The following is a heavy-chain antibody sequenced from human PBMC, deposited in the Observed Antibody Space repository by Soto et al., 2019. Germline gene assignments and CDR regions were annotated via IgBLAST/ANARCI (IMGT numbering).Heavy chain of an antibody. Sequence: PSETLSLTCTVSGGSISSDDYYWSWIRHPPGKGLEWIGYIYYSGSTYYNPSLKSRVTISVDTSKNQFSLKLSSVTAADTAVYYCARGSRDYDFWSGYTEQHWGQGTLVTVSS. J-gene: IGHJ1*01. CDR3: ARGSRDYDFWSGYTEQH. CDR1: GGSISSDDYY. V-gene: IGHV4-30-4*01. CDR2: IYYSGST. D-gene: IGHD3-3*01.